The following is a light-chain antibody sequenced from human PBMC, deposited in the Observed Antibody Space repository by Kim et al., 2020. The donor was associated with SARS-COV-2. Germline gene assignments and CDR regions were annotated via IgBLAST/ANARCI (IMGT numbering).Light chain of an antibody. CDR1: HSIGCH. J-gene: IGKJ1*01. CDR3: QQSYNSPRT. Sequence: ASLEARVTITCRASHSIGCHLNWYQPKPGKAPPVLIYAASSLQSGVPSRFSGSGSGTEFTLTINSLEREDFATYYCQQSYNSPRTFGQGTKVDIK. V-gene: IGKV1-39*01. CDR2: AAS.